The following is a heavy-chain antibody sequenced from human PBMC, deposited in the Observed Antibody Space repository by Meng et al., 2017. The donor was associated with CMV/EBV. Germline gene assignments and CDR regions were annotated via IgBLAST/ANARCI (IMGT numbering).Heavy chain of an antibody. CDR1: GHTFTGYY. Sequence: ASVKVSCKASGHTFTGYYMHWVRQAPGQGLEWMGWMNPNSGNTGYAQKFQGRVTITRNTSISTAYMELSSLRSEDTAVYYCARGRLFCSSTSCRNGGIGYWGQGTLVTVSS. CDR3: ARGRLFCSSTSCRNGGIGY. D-gene: IGHD2-2*01. V-gene: IGHV1-8*03. CDR2: MNPNSGNT. J-gene: IGHJ4*02.